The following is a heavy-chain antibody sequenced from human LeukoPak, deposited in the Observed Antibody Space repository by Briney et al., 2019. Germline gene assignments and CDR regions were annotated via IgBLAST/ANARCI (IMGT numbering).Heavy chain of an antibody. Sequence: GASVKVSCKASGYTFTSYAMHWVRQAPGQRLEWMGWMNPNSGNTGYAQKFQGRVTITRNTSVSTAFMELSSLRSEDTAVYYCARAVPGALHCNITSCYSDAYYMDVWGKGTTVTVSS. CDR3: ARAVPGALHCNITSCYSDAYYMDV. CDR1: GYTFTSYA. V-gene: IGHV1-8*03. CDR2: MNPNSGNT. D-gene: IGHD2-2*02. J-gene: IGHJ6*03.